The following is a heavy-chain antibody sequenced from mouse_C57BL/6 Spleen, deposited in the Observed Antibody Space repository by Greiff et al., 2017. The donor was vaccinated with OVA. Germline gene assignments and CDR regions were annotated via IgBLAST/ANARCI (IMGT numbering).Heavy chain of an antibody. CDR1: GFSLTSYG. V-gene: IGHV2-2*01. CDR3: ASLTNLYAMDY. J-gene: IGHJ4*01. CDR2: IWSGGST. Sequence: QVQLQQSGPGLVQPSQSLSITCTVSGFSLTSYGVHWVRQSPGKGLEWLGVIWSGGSTDYNAAFISRLSISKDNSKSQVFFKMNSLQADDTAIYYCASLTNLYAMDYWGQGTSVTVSS.